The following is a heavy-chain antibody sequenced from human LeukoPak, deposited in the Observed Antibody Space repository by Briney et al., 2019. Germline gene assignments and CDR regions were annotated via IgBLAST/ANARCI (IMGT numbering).Heavy chain of an antibody. CDR1: GGTFSTYV. D-gene: IGHD3-22*01. Sequence: ASVKVSCKASGGTFSTYVISWVRQASGQGLEWMGGITPIFGTAKYAQKFQGRVTITADESTSTAYMELRSLRSEDTAVYYCARDAAIYDSSGYYYLWWGQGTLVTVSS. V-gene: IGHV1-69*13. CDR2: ITPIFGTA. J-gene: IGHJ4*02. CDR3: ARDAAIYDSSGYYYLW.